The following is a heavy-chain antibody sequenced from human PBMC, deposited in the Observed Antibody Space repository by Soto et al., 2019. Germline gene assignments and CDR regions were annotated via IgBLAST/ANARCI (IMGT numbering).Heavy chain of an antibody. Sequence: GGSLRLSCAASGFTFDDYAMHWVRQAPGKGLEWVSGISWNSGSIGYADSVKGRFTISRDNAKNSLYLQMNSLRAEDTALYYCAKDMGVMTTMGTYAFDIWGQGTMVTVSS. CDR1: GFTFDDYA. CDR2: ISWNSGSI. D-gene: IGHD4-17*01. J-gene: IGHJ3*02. V-gene: IGHV3-9*01. CDR3: AKDMGVMTTMGTYAFDI.